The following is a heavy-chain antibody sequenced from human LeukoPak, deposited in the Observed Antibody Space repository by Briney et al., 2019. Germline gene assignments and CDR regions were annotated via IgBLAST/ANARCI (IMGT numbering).Heavy chain of an antibody. Sequence: GGSLRLSCAASGFTFSSYAMSWVRQAPGKGLEWVAVIWYDGTNKNYADSVKGRFTISRDNSKNTLYLQMNSLRVEDTAVYYCARVKVDTPSSPIDYWGQGTLVTVSS. CDR2: IWYDGTNK. J-gene: IGHJ4*02. CDR3: ARVKVDTPSSPIDY. V-gene: IGHV3-33*08. D-gene: IGHD5-18*01. CDR1: GFTFSSYA.